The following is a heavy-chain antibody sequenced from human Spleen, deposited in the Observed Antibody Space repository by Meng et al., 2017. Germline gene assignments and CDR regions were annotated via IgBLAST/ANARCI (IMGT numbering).Heavy chain of an antibody. CDR1: GGSFSGYY. V-gene: IGHV4-34*01. Sequence: GSLRLSCAVYGGSFSGYYWSWIRQPPGEGLEWIGEINHSGSTNYNPSLKSRVTISVDTTKNQFSLKLSSVTAADTAVYYCARSRAIYYYYGMDVWGQGTTVTVSS. CDR2: INHSGST. J-gene: IGHJ6*02. CDR3: ARSRAIYYYYGMDV.